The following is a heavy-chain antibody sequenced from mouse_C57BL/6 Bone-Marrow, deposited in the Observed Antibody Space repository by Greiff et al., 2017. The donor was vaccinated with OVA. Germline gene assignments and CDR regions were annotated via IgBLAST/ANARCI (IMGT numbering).Heavy chain of an antibody. CDR2: IDPSDSYT. CDR3: ARGNYYGSSYVLDY. J-gene: IGHJ2*01. CDR1: GYTFTSYW. D-gene: IGHD1-1*01. Sequence: VQLQQPGAELVMPGASVKLSCKASGYTFTSYWMHWVKQRPGQGLEWIGEIDPSDSYTNYNQNFKGKSTLTVDKSSSTAYMQLSSLTSEDSAVYYCARGNYYGSSYVLDYWGQGTTLTVSS. V-gene: IGHV1-69*01.